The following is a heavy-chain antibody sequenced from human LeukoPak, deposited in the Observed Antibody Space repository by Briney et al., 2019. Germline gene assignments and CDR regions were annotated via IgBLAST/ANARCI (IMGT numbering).Heavy chain of an antibody. V-gene: IGHV1-46*01. CDR1: GYTFTSYH. J-gene: IGHJ4*02. CDR2: INPSGGST. CDR3: ARSRDFILVRATTTHFDY. D-gene: IGHD1-26*01. Sequence: ASVKVSCKASGYTFTSYHMHWVRQAPGQGLEWMGIINPSGGSTSYAQKFQGRVTMTTHTSTSTVYMELRSLRSDDTAVYYCARSRDFILVRATTTHFDYWGQGTLVTVSS.